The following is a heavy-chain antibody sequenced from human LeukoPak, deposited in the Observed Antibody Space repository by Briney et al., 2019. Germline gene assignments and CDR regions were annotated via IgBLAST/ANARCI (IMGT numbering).Heavy chain of an antibody. V-gene: IGHV4-34*01. CDR2: TNHSGST. CDR1: GGSFSGYY. J-gene: IGHJ4*02. Sequence: NPSETLSLTCAVYGGSFSGYYWSWIRQPPGKGLEWIGETNHSGSTNYNPSLKSRVTISVDTSKNQFSLKLSSVTAADTAVYYCARGVDYGEDYWGQGTLVTVSS. CDR3: ARGVDYGEDY. D-gene: IGHD4/OR15-4a*01.